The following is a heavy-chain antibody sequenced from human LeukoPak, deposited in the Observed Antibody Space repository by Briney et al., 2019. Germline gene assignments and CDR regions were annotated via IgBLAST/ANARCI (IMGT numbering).Heavy chain of an antibody. Sequence: GGSLRLSCAASGFTLSSYDMYWIRQAPGKGPEYVSAIIIGGSPFYADSVESRFTISRDNSKNTLYLQMGSLTAEDMAVYYCSRGHGDYWGQGTLVTVSS. CDR2: IIIGGSP. CDR1: GFTLSSYD. J-gene: IGHJ4*02. V-gene: IGHV3-64*02. CDR3: SRGHGDY.